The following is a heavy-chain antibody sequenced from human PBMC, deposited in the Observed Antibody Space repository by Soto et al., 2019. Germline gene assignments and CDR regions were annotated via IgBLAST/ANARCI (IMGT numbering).Heavy chain of an antibody. Sequence: QVQLVQSGAEEKKPGASVKVSCKASGYTFTSYAMHWVRQAPGQGLEWMGWINAGNGNTKYSQKFQGRVTITRDTSASTAYMELSSLRSEDTAVYYCARGYGSGSYHWFDPWGQGTLVTVSS. V-gene: IGHV1-3*05. D-gene: IGHD3-10*01. CDR2: INAGNGNT. CDR1: GYTFTSYA. CDR3: ARGYGSGSYHWFDP. J-gene: IGHJ5*02.